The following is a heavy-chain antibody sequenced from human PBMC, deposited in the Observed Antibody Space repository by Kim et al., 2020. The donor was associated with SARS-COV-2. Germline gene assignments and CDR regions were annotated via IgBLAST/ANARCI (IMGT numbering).Heavy chain of an antibody. CDR2: IDPSDSYT. V-gene: IGHV5-10-1*01. Sequence: GESLKISCKGSGYSFTSYWISWVRQMPGKGLEWMGRIDPSDSYTNYSPSFQGHVTISADKSISTAYLQWSSLKASDTAMYYCARQDSRVAVPDYYYGMDVWGQGTTLTVSS. CDR1: GYSFTSYW. D-gene: IGHD3-22*01. J-gene: IGHJ6*02. CDR3: ARQDSRVAVPDYYYGMDV.